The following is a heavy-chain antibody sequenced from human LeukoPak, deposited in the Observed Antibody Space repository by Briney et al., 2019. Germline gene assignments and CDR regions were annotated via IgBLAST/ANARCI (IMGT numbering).Heavy chain of an antibody. CDR2: MYSGGTT. CDR1: DGSINGYY. D-gene: IGHD6-13*01. V-gene: IGHV4-59*01. J-gene: IGHJ3*01. CDR3: ASYSAHSSTNDAFDL. Sequence: PSGTLSLTCTVSDGSINGYYWSWIRQPPGKGLDWIGYMYSGGTTNYSPSLKSRVTISEDTSKNQFSLKLTSVTAADTAVYYCASYSAHSSTNDAFDLWGQGTLVTVSS.